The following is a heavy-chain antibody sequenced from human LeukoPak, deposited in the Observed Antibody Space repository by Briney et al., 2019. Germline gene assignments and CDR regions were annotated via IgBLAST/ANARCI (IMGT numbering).Heavy chain of an antibody. V-gene: IGHV4-59*01. D-gene: IGHD3-10*01. J-gene: IGHJ3*02. Sequence: SETLSLTCTVSGGSISSYYWSWIRQPPGKGLEWIGYIYYSGGTNYNLSLKSRVTISVDTSKNQFSLKLSSVTAADTAVYYCAREVLPSAFDIWGQGTMVTVSS. CDR2: IYYSGGT. CDR1: GGSISSYY. CDR3: AREVLPSAFDI.